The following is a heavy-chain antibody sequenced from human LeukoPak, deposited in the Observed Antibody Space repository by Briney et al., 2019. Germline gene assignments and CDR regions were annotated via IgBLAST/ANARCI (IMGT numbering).Heavy chain of an antibody. D-gene: IGHD3-9*01. J-gene: IGHJ6*02. CDR2: IRYDGSNK. V-gene: IGHV3-30*02. CDR1: GFTFSSYG. Sequence: PGGSLRLSCAASGFTFSSYGMHWVRQAPGKGLEWVAFIRYDGSNKYYADSVKGRFTISRDNSKNTLYLQMNSLRAEDTAVYYCAKDQGRYFDSTKLTLEYYYYYGMDVWGQGTTVTVSS. CDR3: AKDQGRYFDSTKLTLEYYYYYGMDV.